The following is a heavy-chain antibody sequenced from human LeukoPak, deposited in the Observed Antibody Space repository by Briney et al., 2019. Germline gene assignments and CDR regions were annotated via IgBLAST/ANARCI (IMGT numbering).Heavy chain of an antibody. Sequence: EPGGSLRLSCAASGFTVSSNYMSWVRRAPGKGLEWVSVIYSGGSTYYADSVKGRFTISRDNSKNTLYLQMNSLRAEDTAVYYCAKERYCSGGSCYSGAFDIWGQGTMVTVSS. J-gene: IGHJ3*02. CDR3: AKERYCSGGSCYSGAFDI. V-gene: IGHV3-53*01. D-gene: IGHD2-15*01. CDR2: IYSGGST. CDR1: GFTVSSNY.